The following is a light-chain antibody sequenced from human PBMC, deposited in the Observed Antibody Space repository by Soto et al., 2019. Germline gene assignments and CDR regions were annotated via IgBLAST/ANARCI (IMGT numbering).Light chain of an antibody. CDR3: QQYSKWPLFT. J-gene: IGKJ3*01. Sequence: EIVVTQSPGILSVSPGDRATLSCRASQSVGRNLAWYQQKPGQAPTLLIYAASTRATGLPARFSGSGSGTDCTLTISSLQSEDFAVYYCQQYSKWPLFTFGPGTRVDIK. V-gene: IGKV3-15*01. CDR1: QSVGRN. CDR2: AAS.